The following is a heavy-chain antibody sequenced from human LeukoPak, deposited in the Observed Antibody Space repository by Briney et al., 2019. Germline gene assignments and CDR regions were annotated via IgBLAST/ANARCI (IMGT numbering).Heavy chain of an antibody. Sequence: GGPRRLSWAASGFTFSSYWMSWVGHAPGKGLEWVANIKQDGSEKYYVDSVKGRFTVSRDNAKNSLYLQMNSLRAEDTAVYYCARESDSSGFGAFDIWGQGTMVTVSS. CDR2: IKQDGSEK. J-gene: IGHJ3*02. D-gene: IGHD3-22*01. V-gene: IGHV3-7*04. CDR3: ARESDSSGFGAFDI. CDR1: GFTFSSYW.